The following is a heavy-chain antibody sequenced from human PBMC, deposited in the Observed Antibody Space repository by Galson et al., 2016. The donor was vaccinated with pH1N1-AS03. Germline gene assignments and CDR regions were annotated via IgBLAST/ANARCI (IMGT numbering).Heavy chain of an antibody. J-gene: IGHJ6*02. V-gene: IGHV3-21*01. Sequence: SLRLSCAASGFTFTNYSMNWVRQVPGQGLEWVSSISSSTSYIYYGDSVKGRFTISRDNVKNSLYLQMTSLRAEDTAVYYCSRGDYCSSTSCFWPPLYGMDVWSQGTTVTVSS. CDR2: ISSSTSYI. CDR1: GFTFTNYS. D-gene: IGHD2-2*01. CDR3: SRGDYCSSTSCFWPPLYGMDV.